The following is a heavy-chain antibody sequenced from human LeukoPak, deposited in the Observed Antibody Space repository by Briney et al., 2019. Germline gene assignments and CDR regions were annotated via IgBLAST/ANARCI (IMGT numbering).Heavy chain of an antibody. D-gene: IGHD4-17*01. Sequence: PGGSLRLSCAASGFTFSSYSMNWVRQAPGKGLEWVSSISSSSSYIYYADSVKGRFTISRDNAKNSLYLQMNSLRAEDTAVYYCAREGTIGDYMMSWFDPWGQGTLVTVSS. CDR2: ISSSSSYI. CDR1: GFTFSSYS. J-gene: IGHJ5*02. V-gene: IGHV3-21*01. CDR3: AREGTIGDYMMSWFDP.